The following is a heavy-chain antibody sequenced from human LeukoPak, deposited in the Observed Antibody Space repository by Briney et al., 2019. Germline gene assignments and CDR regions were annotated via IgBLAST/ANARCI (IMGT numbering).Heavy chain of an antibody. CDR1: GYTFTSYG. V-gene: IGHV1-18*01. Sequence: ASVKVSCKASGYTFTSYGISWVRQAPGQGLEWMGWISAYNGNTNYAQKLQGRVTMTTDTSTSTAYMELRSLRSDDTAVYYCARDAMWDIVVEGTTDAFDIWGQGTMVTVSS. D-gene: IGHD2-2*01. CDR2: ISAYNGNT. CDR3: ARDAMWDIVVEGTTDAFDI. J-gene: IGHJ3*02.